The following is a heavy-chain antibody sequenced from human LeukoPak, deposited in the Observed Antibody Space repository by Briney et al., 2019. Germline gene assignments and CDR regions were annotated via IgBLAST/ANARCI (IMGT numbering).Heavy chain of an antibody. CDR3: ARGGDNYDILTQ. CDR2: INPHSGGT. Sequence: ASIRVSCKTSQNIFTDYYIHWVRQAPGQGLEWLGWINPHSGGTNYAQYFQDRVIMTGDTSISTAYMELRGLISDDTATYYCARGGDNYDILTQWGQGTLVTVSS. J-gene: IGHJ4*02. CDR1: QNIFTDYY. D-gene: IGHD3-9*01. V-gene: IGHV1-2*02.